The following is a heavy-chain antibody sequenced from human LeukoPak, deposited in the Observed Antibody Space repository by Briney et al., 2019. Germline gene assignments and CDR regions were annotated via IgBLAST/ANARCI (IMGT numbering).Heavy chain of an antibody. CDR1: GYSFTSYW. J-gene: IGHJ5*02. Sequence: GESLKISCKGSGYSFTSYWIGWVRQMPGKGLEWMGIIYPGDSDTRYSPSFQGQVTISADKSISTAYLQWSSLKASDTAMYYCARTVGYCSSTSCYVGWFDPWGQGTLVTVSS. D-gene: IGHD2-2*01. V-gene: IGHV5-51*01. CDR2: IYPGDSDT. CDR3: ARTVGYCSSTSCYVGWFDP.